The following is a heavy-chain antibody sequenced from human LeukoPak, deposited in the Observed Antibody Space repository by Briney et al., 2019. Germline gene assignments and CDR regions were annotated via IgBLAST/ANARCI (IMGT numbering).Heavy chain of an antibody. J-gene: IGHJ4*02. CDR2: IYYGGST. CDR1: GGSISSSSYY. D-gene: IGHD3-10*01. CDR3: ARHVDMTMVRGYFDY. V-gene: IGHV4-39*01. Sequence: PSETLSLTCTVSGGSISSSSYYWGWIRQPPGKGLEWIGSIYYGGSTYYNPSLKSRVTISVDTSKNQFSLKLSSVTAADTAVYYCARHVDMTMVRGYFDYWGQGTLVTVSS.